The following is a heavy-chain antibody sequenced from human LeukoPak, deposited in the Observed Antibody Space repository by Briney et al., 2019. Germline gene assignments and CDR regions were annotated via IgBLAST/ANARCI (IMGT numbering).Heavy chain of an antibody. Sequence: GGSLRLSCSASGFTFGTYATHWVRQAPGKGLEWVAVIFDERNKFVADSVKGRFTISRDNFKNTLYLQMNSLRDEDTAVYYCARDPIAAEPDYFDYWGQGTLVTVSS. CDR2: IFDERNK. D-gene: IGHD6-25*01. V-gene: IGHV3-30*04. J-gene: IGHJ4*02. CDR1: GFTFGTYA. CDR3: ARDPIAAEPDYFDY.